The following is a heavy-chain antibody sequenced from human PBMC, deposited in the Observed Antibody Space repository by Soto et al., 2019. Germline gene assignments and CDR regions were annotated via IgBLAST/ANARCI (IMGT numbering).Heavy chain of an antibody. CDR3: AREIGGWLQSIGSYSYGMAV. CDR2: ISAYNGNT. D-gene: IGHD5-12*01. CDR1: GYTFTSYG. J-gene: IGHJ6*02. V-gene: IGHV1-18*01. Sequence: ASVKVSCKASGYTFTSYGISWVRQAPGQGLEWMGWISAYNGNTNYAQKLQGIVTMTTDTSTSTAYMELRSLRSDDTAVYYCAREIGGWLQSIGSYSYGMAVRGQGTTVTVSS.